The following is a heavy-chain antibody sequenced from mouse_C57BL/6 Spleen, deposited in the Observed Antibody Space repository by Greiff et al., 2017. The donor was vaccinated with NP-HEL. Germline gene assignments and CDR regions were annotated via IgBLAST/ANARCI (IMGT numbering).Heavy chain of an antibody. CDR3: TRHGGYLYYYAMDY. CDR2: IDPETGGT. J-gene: IGHJ4*01. D-gene: IGHD2-2*01. Sequence: QVQLQQSGAELVRPGASVTLSCKASGYTFTDYEMHWVKQTPVHGLEWIGAIDPETGGTAYNQKFKGKAILTADKSSSTAYMELRSLTSEDSAVYYCTRHGGYLYYYAMDYWGQGTSVTVSS. CDR1: GYTFTDYE. V-gene: IGHV1-15*01.